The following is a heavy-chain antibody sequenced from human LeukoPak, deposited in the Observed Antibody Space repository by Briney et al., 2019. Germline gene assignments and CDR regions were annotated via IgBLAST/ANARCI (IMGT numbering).Heavy chain of an antibody. Sequence: NTSETLSLTCTVSGGSISSYYWSWIRQPPGKGLEWIGYIYYSGSTNYNPSLKSRVTISVDTSKNQFSLKLNSVTAADTAVYYCARGKEVITMLRGLKPGYYFDYWGQGTLVTVSS. D-gene: IGHD3-10*01. CDR1: GGSISSYY. CDR3: ARGKEVITMLRGLKPGYYFDY. J-gene: IGHJ4*02. CDR2: IYYSGST. V-gene: IGHV4-59*01.